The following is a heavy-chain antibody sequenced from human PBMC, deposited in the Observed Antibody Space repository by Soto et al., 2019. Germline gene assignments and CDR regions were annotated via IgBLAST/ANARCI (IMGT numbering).Heavy chain of an antibody. J-gene: IGHJ4*02. D-gene: IGHD6-13*01. CDR1: GGSISSGDYY. CDR3: ARVILGSSWPYYFDY. Sequence: PSETLSLTCTVSGGSISSGDYYWSWIRQPPGKGLEWIGYIYYSGSTYYNPSLKSQVTISVDTSKNQFSLKLSSVTAADTAVYYCARVILGSSWPYYFDYWGQGTLVTVSS. V-gene: IGHV4-30-4*01. CDR2: IYYSGST.